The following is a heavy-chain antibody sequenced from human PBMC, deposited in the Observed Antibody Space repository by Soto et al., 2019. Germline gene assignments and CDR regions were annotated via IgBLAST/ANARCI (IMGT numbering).Heavy chain of an antibody. J-gene: IGHJ4*02. D-gene: IGHD3-3*01. V-gene: IGHV3-30*03. CDR2: ISYDGSNK. CDR1: GFTFSSYG. CDR3: ARDPPYYDFWSGMVDY. Sequence: QVQLVESGGGVVQPGRSLRLSCAASGFTFSSYGMHWVRQAPGKGLEWVAVISYDGSNKYYADSVKGRFTISRDNSKNTLYMQMNSQRAEDTAVYYCARDPPYYDFWSGMVDYWGQGTLVTVSS.